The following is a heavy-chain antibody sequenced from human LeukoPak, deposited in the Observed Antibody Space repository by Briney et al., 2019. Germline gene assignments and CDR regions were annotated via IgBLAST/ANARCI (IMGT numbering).Heavy chain of an antibody. Sequence: SETLCLTCTVSGVSISSYYWTWIRQPPGKGLEWIGDIYHSGSTNYNPSLKSRVTISVDTSTNKFSLKLCSVTAAGTAVYYCARLNPRIRGAYVRTRNNWFDTWGQGTLVTVPS. CDR3: ARLNPRIRGAYVRTRNNWFDT. J-gene: IGHJ5*02. CDR2: IYHSGST. D-gene: IGHD3-10*01. CDR1: GVSISSYY. V-gene: IGHV4-59*01.